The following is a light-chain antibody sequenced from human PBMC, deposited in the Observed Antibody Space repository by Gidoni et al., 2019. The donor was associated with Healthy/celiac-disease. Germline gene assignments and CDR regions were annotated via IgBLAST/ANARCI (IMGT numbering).Light chain of an antibody. J-gene: IGLJ2*01. CDR1: SSDVGCYNY. CDR3: SSYTSSSTLV. CDR2: EVS. Sequence: QYALTQPASVSGSPGQSITISCTGTSSDVGCYNYVSWYQQHPGKAPKLMIYEVSNRPSGVSNRFSGSKSGNTASLTISGLQAEDEADYYCSSYTSSSTLVFGGGTKLTVL. V-gene: IGLV2-14*01.